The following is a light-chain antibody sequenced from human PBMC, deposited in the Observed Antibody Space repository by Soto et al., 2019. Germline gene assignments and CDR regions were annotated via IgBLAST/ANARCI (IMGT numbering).Light chain of an antibody. CDR1: SGHSRYA. Sequence: QLVLTQSPSASASLGASVKLTCTLSSGHSRYAIAWHQQQPEKGPRYLMNLNSDGSHTKGDGIPDRFSGSSSGAERYLTISSLQSEDEADYYCQTWGTGINWVFGGGTKLTVL. CDR3: QTWGTGINWV. CDR2: LNSDGSH. J-gene: IGLJ3*02. V-gene: IGLV4-69*01.